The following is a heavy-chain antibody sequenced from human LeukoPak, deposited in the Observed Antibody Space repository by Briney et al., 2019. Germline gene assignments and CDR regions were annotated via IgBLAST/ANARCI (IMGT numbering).Heavy chain of an antibody. V-gene: IGHV3-74*01. CDR3: ARGPGSSGGAYVGDY. D-gene: IGHD3-22*01. CDR2: INNDGSST. J-gene: IGHJ4*01. Sequence: GGSLRLSCAASGFIFSDHWMHWVRQAPGKGLVWLSRINNDGSSTIYADSVKGRFSISRDNAKSTLYLQMSSLRAEDTAVYYCARGPGSSGGAYVGDYWGPGTLVTVSS. CDR1: GFIFSDHW.